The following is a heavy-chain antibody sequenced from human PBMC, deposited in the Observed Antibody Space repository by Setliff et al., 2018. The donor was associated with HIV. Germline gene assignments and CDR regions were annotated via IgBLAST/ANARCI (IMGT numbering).Heavy chain of an antibody. CDR3: GVALGGHCSDGRCYCFDL. D-gene: IGHD2-15*01. CDR1: GYPISSGFY. CDR2: MHQSGST. V-gene: IGHV4-38-2*01. J-gene: IGHJ4*02. Sequence: SETLSLTCSVSGYPISSGFYWGWVRQSPGEGLQWIGSMHQSGSTYYSPSPKSRVTISVDRSKNQLSLKLTSVTAADTAVYYCGVALGGHCSDGRCYCFDLWGQGAPVTVSS.